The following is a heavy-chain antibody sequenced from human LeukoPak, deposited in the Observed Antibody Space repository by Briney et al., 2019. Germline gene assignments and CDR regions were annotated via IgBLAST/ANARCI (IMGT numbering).Heavy chain of an antibody. V-gene: IGHV7-4-1*02. D-gene: IGHD3-22*01. CDR1: GYTFTYYA. CDR2: INANTGNP. J-gene: IGHJ5*02. CDR3: ARVNYYDSSGYPNWFDP. Sequence: GASVKVSCKASGYTFTYYAMNWVRQAPGQGLEWMGWINANTGNPTYAHGFTGRFVFSLDTSVSTAYLHISSLKAEDTAMYYCARVNYYDSSGYPNWFDPWGQGTLVTVSS.